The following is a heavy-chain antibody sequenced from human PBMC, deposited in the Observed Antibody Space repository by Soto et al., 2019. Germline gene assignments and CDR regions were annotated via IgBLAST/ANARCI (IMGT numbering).Heavy chain of an antibody. V-gene: IGHV3-21*01. J-gene: IGHJ5*02. CDR2: ISSSSSYI. Sequence: AGGSLRLSCAASGFTFSSYSMNWVRQAPGKGLEWVSSISSSSSYIYYADSVKGRFTISRDNAKNSLYLQMNSLRAEDTAVYYCASDITIFSFDPWGQGTLVTVSS. CDR3: ASDITIFSFDP. D-gene: IGHD3-9*01. CDR1: GFTFSSYS.